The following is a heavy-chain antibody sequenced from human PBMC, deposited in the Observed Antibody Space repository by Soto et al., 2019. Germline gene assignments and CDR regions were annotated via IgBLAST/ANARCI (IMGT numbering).Heavy chain of an antibody. CDR3: ARDACYSSSCLGSSFDY. J-gene: IGHJ4*02. CDR2: IIPIFGTA. Sequence: GPQVKVSCKASGGTFSSYAISWVRQAPGQGLEWMGGIIPIFGTANYAQKFQGRVTITADESTSTAYMELSSLRSEDTAVYYCARDACYSSSCLGSSFDYWGQGTLVTVSS. D-gene: IGHD6-13*01. V-gene: IGHV1-69*13. CDR1: GGTFSSYA.